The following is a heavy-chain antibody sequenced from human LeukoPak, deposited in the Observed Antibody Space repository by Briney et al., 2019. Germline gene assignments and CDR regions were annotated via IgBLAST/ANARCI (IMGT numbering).Heavy chain of an antibody. V-gene: IGHV4-34*01. CDR2: ITHSGST. CDR3: ARGVVVVVAANGRAFDI. D-gene: IGHD2-15*01. Sequence: SETLSLTCAVYGGSFSGCYWSWIRQPPGKGLEWIGEITHSGSTNYNPSLKSRVTISVDTSKNQFSLKLSSVTAADTAVYYCARGVVVVVAANGRAFDIWGQGTMVTVSS. CDR1: GGSFSGCY. J-gene: IGHJ3*02.